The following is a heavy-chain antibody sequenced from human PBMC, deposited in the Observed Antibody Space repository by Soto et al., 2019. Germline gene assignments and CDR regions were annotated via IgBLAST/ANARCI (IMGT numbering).Heavy chain of an antibody. CDR3: AMEYSSGWYGGALDY. V-gene: IGHV4-59*01. CDR2: IYYSGST. Sequence: PSETLSLTCTVSGGSISSYYWSWIRQPPGKGLEWIRYIYYSGSTNYNPSLKSRVTISVDTSKNQFSLKLSSVTAADTAVYYCAMEYSSGWYGGALDYWGQGTLVPVSS. J-gene: IGHJ4*02. D-gene: IGHD6-19*01. CDR1: GGSISSYY.